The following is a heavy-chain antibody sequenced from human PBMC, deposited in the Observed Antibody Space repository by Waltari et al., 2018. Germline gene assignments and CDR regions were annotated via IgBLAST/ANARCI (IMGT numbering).Heavy chain of an antibody. V-gene: IGHV3-30*18. J-gene: IGHJ4*02. CDR2: IWYDGSNK. Sequence: QVQLVESGGGVVQPGRSLRLSCAASGFTFSSYGMPWVRQAPGKGLEWVAVIWYDGSNKYYADSVKGRFTISRDNSKNTLYLQMNSLRAEDTAMYYCAKDDGGNSPFDYWGQGTLVTVSS. CDR3: AKDDGGNSPFDY. D-gene: IGHD2-21*02. CDR1: GFTFSSYG.